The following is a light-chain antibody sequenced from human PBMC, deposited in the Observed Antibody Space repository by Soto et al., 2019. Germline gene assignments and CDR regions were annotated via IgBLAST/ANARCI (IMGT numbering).Light chain of an antibody. J-gene: IGLJ1*01. V-gene: IGLV2-11*01. CDR2: DVT. CDR1: SSDVGAYNA. Sequence: QPALTQPRSVSGSPGQSVTISCTGTSSDVGAYNAVSWYQQNPGKAPKFMIYDVTKRPSGVPDRFSGSKSGNTASLTISGLQAEDEADYYCFSYAGNYIYLFGTGTKVTLL. CDR3: FSYAGNYIYL.